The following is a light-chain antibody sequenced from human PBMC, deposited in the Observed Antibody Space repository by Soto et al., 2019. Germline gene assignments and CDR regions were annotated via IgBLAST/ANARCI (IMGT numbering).Light chain of an antibody. CDR2: AGS. J-gene: IGKJ1*01. CDR1: QSVSSSY. CDR3: QQYGTSPPWT. V-gene: IGKV3-20*01. Sequence: EIVLTQSPGTLSLSPGERATLSCRASQSVSSSYLAWYQQKPGQAPRLLIYAGSSRATGIPDRFSGSGSGTDFTLTISRLDPEDFAVYYCQQYGTSPPWTFGQGTKVAIK.